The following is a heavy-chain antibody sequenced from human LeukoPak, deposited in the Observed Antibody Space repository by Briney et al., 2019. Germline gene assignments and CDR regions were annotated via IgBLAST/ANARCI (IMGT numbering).Heavy chain of an antibody. CDR1: GGSMSNSSYY. Sequence: KTSETLSLTCTVSGGSMSNSSYYWGWIRQPPGKGLEWIGSIYYTGSTYYNPSFKSRITISVDTSKNQFSLKVISVTAADTAVYYCARRKIAWELLTHYDAFDIWGQGTMVTVSS. CDR2: IYYTGST. V-gene: IGHV4-39*07. CDR3: ARRKIAWELLTHYDAFDI. D-gene: IGHD1-26*01. J-gene: IGHJ3*02.